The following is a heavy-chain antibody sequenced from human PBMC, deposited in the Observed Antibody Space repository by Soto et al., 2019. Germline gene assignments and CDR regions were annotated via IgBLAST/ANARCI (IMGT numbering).Heavy chain of an antibody. D-gene: IGHD2-2*01. CDR1: GGTFSSYA. V-gene: IGHV1-69*13. J-gene: IGHJ6*02. CDR2: IIPIFGXX. CDR3: ASHLIVGVPAAHPQYYYGMDV. Sequence: GASVKVSCKASGGTFSSYAISWVRQAPGQGLEWSGGIIPIFGXXSYAQXFQGRVSITADEYTSTAYRDMSSLRSENTAVYYCASHLIVGVPAAHPQYYYGMDVWGQGTTVTVSS.